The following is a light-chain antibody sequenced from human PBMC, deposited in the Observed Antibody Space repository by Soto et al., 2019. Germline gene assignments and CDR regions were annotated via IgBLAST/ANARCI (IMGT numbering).Light chain of an antibody. CDR3: QQRKIWPPLT. CDR2: DAS. V-gene: IGKV3-11*01. J-gene: IGKJ4*01. Sequence: EVVLTQSPATLSLSPGERATLSCRASQSVDIYLAWYQQKPGQPPRLLIHDASNRATGILARFSGSGSGTDFTLTISSLEPEDVAVYYCQQRKIWPPLTFGGGTKVEIK. CDR1: QSVDIY.